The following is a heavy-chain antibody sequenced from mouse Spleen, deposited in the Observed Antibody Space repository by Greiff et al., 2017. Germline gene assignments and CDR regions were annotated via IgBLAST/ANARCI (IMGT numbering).Heavy chain of an antibody. CDR1: GYTFTSYW. Sequence: QVQLQQSGAELVKPGASVKMSCKASGYTFTSYWITWVKQRPGQGLEWIGDIYPGSGSTNYNEKFKSKATLTVDTSSSTAYMQLSSLTSEDSAVYYCARRRGGYYAMDYWGQGTSVTVSS. CDR3: ARRRGGYYAMDY. D-gene: IGHD1-1*02. CDR2: IYPGSGST. V-gene: IGHV1-55*01. J-gene: IGHJ4*01.